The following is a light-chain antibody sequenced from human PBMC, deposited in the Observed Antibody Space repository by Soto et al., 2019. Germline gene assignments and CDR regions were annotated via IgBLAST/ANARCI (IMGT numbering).Light chain of an antibody. Sequence: QPVLTQSSSASASLGSSVKLTYTLSSGHSSYIIAWHQQQPGKAPRYLMKLEGSGSYNKGSGVPDRFSGSSSGADRYLTISNLQSEDEADYYCETWDSNTRVFGGGTKLTVL. J-gene: IGLJ2*01. CDR3: ETWDSNTRV. V-gene: IGLV4-60*03. CDR2: LEGSGSY. CDR1: SGHSSYI.